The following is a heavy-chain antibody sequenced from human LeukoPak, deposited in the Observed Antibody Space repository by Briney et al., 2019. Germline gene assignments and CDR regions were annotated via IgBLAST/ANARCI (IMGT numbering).Heavy chain of an antibody. CDR1: GFTFSSYI. J-gene: IGHJ4*02. CDR3: ARVTGDYADY. D-gene: IGHD1-14*01. CDR2: ISSSSSYI. Sequence: PGGSLRLSCAASGFTFSSYIMNWVRQAPGKGLEWVSSISSSSSYIYYADSVKGRFTISRDNAKNSLYLQMNSLRAEDTAVYYCARVTGDYADYWGQGTLVTVSS. V-gene: IGHV3-21*01.